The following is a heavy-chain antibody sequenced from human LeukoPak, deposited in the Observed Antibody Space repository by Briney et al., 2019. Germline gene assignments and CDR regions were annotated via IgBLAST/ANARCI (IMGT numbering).Heavy chain of an antibody. Sequence: SETLSLTCTVSSGSITSYYWSWIRQSPGKGLEWIGEGGDRGGTKFNPSLKGRVSISADPSKNQFSLNLYSMTAADTAVYHCAMNGQSGFSFDPWGQGTLVTVSS. CDR1: SGSITSYY. D-gene: IGHD1-26*01. CDR2: GGDRGGT. J-gene: IGHJ5*02. CDR3: AMNGQSGFSFDP. V-gene: IGHV4-34*01.